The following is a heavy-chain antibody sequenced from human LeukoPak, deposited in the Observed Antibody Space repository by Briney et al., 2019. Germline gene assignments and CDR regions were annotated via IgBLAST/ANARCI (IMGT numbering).Heavy chain of an antibody. J-gene: IGHJ4*02. Sequence: PGGSLRLSCAASGFTFSSYAMSWVRQAPGKGLEWVSAISGSGGSTYYADSVKDRFTISRDNAKNSLYLQMNSLRAEDTAVYYCARRDGYQSGIDYWGQGTLVTVSS. CDR3: ARRDGYQSGIDY. D-gene: IGHD5-24*01. CDR2: ISGSGGST. V-gene: IGHV3-23*01. CDR1: GFTFSSYA.